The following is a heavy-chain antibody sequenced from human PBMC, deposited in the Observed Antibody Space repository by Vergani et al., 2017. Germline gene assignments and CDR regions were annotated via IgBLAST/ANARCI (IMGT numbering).Heavy chain of an antibody. CDR3: ARERGKGVVTTYWFDP. V-gene: IGHV3-33*08. Sequence: VQLVESGGGLVKPGGSLRLSCAASGFTFSSYGMHWVRQAPGKGLEWVAVIWYDGSNKYYADSVKGRFTISRDNSKNTLYLQMNSLRAEDTAVYYCARERGKGVVTTYWFDPWGQGTLVTVSS. CDR1: GFTFSSYG. CDR2: IWYDGSNK. D-gene: IGHD3-3*01. J-gene: IGHJ5*02.